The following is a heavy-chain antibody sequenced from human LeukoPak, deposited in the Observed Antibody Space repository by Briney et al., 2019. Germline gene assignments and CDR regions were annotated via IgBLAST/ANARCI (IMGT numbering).Heavy chain of an antibody. CDR2: ISGSGANT. V-gene: IGHV3-23*01. CDR1: GFTFSSHT. CDR3: ARWTNFHAFDI. D-gene: IGHD1-1*01. Sequence: PGGSLRLSCAASGFTFSSHTMSWVRQAPGKGLEWVSGISGSGANTYYANSVKGRFTISRDKFMNTLYLQMNSLRAEDTAVYYCARWTNFHAFDIWGQGTLVTVSS. J-gene: IGHJ3*02.